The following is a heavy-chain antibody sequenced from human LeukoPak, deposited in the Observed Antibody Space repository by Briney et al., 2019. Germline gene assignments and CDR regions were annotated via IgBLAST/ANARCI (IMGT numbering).Heavy chain of an antibody. CDR1: RDSLTRGGYY. V-gene: IGHV4-31*03. Sequence: SETLSLTCTVPRDSLTRGGYYWSCIRQHPGNGLEWIGYISYSGGTKYNPSLKSRVTISVDTFNNQFSLKLSSVTAADTAVYYCERGPFWSDYWDSVYYYYGMDVWGQGTTVTVSS. CDR2: ISYSGGT. D-gene: IGHD3-3*01. CDR3: ERGPFWSDYWDSVYYYYGMDV. J-gene: IGHJ6*02.